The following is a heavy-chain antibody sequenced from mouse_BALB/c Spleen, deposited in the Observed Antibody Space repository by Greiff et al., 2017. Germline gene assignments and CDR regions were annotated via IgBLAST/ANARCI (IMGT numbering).Heavy chain of an antibody. CDR2: IYPGNGDT. CDR1: GYTFTSYN. D-gene: IGHD2-2*01. J-gene: IGHJ4*01. V-gene: IGHV1-12*01. Sequence: QVQLQQPGAELVKPGASVKMSCKASGYTFTSYNMHWVKQTPGQGLEWIGAIYPGNGDTSYNQKFKGKATLTADKSSSTAYMQLSSLTSEDSAVYYCARSRGLHFYGYDYAMDYWGQGTSVTVSS. CDR3: ARSRGLHFYGYDYAMDY.